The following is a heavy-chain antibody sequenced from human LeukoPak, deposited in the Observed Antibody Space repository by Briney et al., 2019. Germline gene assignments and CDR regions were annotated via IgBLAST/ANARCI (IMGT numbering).Heavy chain of an antibody. Sequence: ASVKVSCKASGYTFTSYGISWVRQAPGQGLEWMGWINPNSGGTNYAQKFQGRVTMTRDTSISTAYMELSRLRSDDTAVYYCARLMVRGVIITPLDYWGQGTLVTVSS. CDR3: ARLMVRGVIITPLDY. V-gene: IGHV1-2*02. CDR2: INPNSGGT. CDR1: GYTFTSYG. D-gene: IGHD3-10*01. J-gene: IGHJ4*02.